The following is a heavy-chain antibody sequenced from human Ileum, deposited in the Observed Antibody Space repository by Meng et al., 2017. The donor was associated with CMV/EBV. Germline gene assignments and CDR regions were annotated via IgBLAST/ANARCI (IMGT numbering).Heavy chain of an antibody. CDR3: ARSVLSTVGGWFDP. J-gene: IGHJ5*02. V-gene: IGHV1-2*02. CDR2: INPNSGGT. D-gene: IGHD2-2*01. Sequence: SGYTFTGYYMHWVRQAPGQGLEWMGWINPNSGGTNYAQKFQGKVTMTRDTSISTAYMELSRLRSDDTAVYYCARSVLSTVGGWFDPWGQGTLVTVSS. CDR1: GYTFTGYY.